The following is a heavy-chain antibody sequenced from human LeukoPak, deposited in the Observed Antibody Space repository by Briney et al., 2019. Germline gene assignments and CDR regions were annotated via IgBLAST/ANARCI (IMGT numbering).Heavy chain of an antibody. D-gene: IGHD5-18*01. V-gene: IGHV4-59*01. CDR2: IYYTGTT. CDR1: NGSISSFY. CDR3: ARGYGRYFDY. Sequence: KSSETLSLTCTVPNGSISSFYWTWIRQPPGKGLEWIGYIYYTGTTDYNPSLKSRVTISVDTSKNQFSLKLSSVTAADTAVYYCARGYGRYFDYWGQGTLVTVSS. J-gene: IGHJ4*02.